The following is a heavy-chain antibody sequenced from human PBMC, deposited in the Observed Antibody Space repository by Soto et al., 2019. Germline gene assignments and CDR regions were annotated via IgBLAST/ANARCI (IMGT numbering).Heavy chain of an antibody. V-gene: IGHV3-48*01. D-gene: IGHD4-4*01. CDR2: ISSSSTI. CDR1: GFTFSSYS. Sequence: GGSLRLSCAASGFTFSSYSMNWVRQAPEKGLEWVSYISSSSTIYYADSVKGRFAISRDNAKNSLYLQMNSLRAEDTAVYYCPRVTTVTTFGYWGQGTLVTVSS. CDR3: PRVTTVTTFGY. J-gene: IGHJ4*02.